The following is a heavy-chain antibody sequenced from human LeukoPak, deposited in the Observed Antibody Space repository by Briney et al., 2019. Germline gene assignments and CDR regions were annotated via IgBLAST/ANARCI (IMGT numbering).Heavy chain of an antibody. D-gene: IGHD6-13*01. CDR3: ARGGEAAAGGDY. Sequence: GGSLTLSCAASGFTVSSNYMSWVRQAPGEGLEWVSVIYSGGSTYYADSVKGRFTISRDNSKNTLYLQMNSLRAEDTAVYYCARGGEAAAGGDYWGQGTLVTVSA. CDR1: GFTVSSNY. V-gene: IGHV3-66*01. CDR2: IYSGGST. J-gene: IGHJ4*02.